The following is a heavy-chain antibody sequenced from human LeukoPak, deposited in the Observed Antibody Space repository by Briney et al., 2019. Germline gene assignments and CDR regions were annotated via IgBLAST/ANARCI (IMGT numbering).Heavy chain of an antibody. CDR2: MNPNSGNT. J-gene: IGHJ3*02. CDR3: ARGGIVVVLAASHAFDI. V-gene: IGHV1-8*03. Sequence: ASVKVSGRASGYTFTSCDINWVRPATGQGLEWMGWMNPNSGNTGYAQKFQGRVTITRNTSISTAYMQPSSLRSEDTAVYYCARGGIVVVLAASHAFDIWGQGTMVTVSS. D-gene: IGHD2-2*01. CDR1: GYTFTSCD.